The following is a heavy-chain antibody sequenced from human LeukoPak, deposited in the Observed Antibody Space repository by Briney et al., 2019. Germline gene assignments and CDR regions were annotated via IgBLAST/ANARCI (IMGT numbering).Heavy chain of an antibody. V-gene: IGHV4-4*02. J-gene: IGHJ4*02. CDR1: GGSISSSNW. D-gene: IGHD3-10*01. CDR3: ARGLRFYYYGSGSYFDY. Sequence: SGTLSLTCAVSGGSISSSNWWSWVRQPPGKGLEWIGEIYRSGSTNYNPSLQSRVTISVDTSKNQFSLKLSSVTAADTAVYYCARGLRFYYYGSGSYFDYWGQGTLVTVSS. CDR2: IYRSGST.